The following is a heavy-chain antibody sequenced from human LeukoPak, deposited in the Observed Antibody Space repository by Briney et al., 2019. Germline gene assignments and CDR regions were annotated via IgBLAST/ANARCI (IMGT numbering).Heavy chain of an antibody. CDR2: ISGGGGTT. CDR3: AKARGLGIVGAHFDY. V-gene: IGHV3-23*01. D-gene: IGHD1-26*01. CDR1: GFTFSSYA. Sequence: GGSLRLSCAASGFTFSSYAMTWVRQAPGRGLEWVSTISGGGGTTYYPDSVKGRFTISRDNSKNTLYLQMNSLRAEDTAVYYCAKARGLGIVGAHFDYWGQGTLVTVSS. J-gene: IGHJ4*02.